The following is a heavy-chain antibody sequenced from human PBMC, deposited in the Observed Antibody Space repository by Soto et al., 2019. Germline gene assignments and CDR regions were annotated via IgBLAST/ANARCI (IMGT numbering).Heavy chain of an antibody. CDR2: IFYDGSSK. D-gene: IGHD3-10*01. V-gene: IGHV3-30-3*01. CDR1: GFSFSSYA. Sequence: GGSLRLSCAASGFSFSSYAMHWVRQAPAKGLEWVADIFYDGSSKYHADSVKGRFTISRDNSKNTLYLQMSSLRAEDTAVYYCARGPMVRGVPDYWGQGTLVTVSS. CDR3: ARGPMVRGVPDY. J-gene: IGHJ4*02.